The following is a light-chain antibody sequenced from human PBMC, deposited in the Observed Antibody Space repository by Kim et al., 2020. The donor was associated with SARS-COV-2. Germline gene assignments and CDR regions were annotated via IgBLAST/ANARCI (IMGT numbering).Light chain of an antibody. J-gene: IGLJ3*02. Sequence: GQRVPISCSGRSSNLGTNSVHWYQQFPGTAPEVLIYKNNQRPSGVPDRFSGSKSGTSASLAISGLQSEDEGDYYCAGWDDNLNAEVFGGGTQLTVL. CDR1: SSNLGTNS. CDR2: KNN. CDR3: AGWDDNLNAEV. V-gene: IGLV1-44*01.